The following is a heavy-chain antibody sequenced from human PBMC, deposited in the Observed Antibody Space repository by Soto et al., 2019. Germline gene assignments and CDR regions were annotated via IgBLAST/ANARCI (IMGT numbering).Heavy chain of an antibody. V-gene: IGHV3-30-3*01. CDR3: ARDPYSNLPHSYFDY. CDR2: ISYGGSNK. D-gene: IGHD4-4*01. CDR1: GFTFSSYA. Sequence: GGSLRLSCAASGFTFSSYAMHWVRQAPGKGLEWVAIISYGGSNKYYADSVKGRFTISRDNSKNTLSLQMNSLRAEDTAVYHCARDPYSNLPHSYFDYWGQGTLVTVSS. J-gene: IGHJ4*02.